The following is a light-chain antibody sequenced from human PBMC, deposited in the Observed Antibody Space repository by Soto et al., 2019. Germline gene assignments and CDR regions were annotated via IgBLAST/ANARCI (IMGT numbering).Light chain of an antibody. Sequence: EIVVTQSPGTLSLSPGERATLSCRASQRVSSSYLAWYQQKPGQAPRRLIYGASSRATGIPDRFSGSGSVTDFTLAISRLEPEDFPVYYCLQYGSSPLCPVGQGAQLEIK. CDR3: LQYGSSPLCP. V-gene: IGKV3-20*01. CDR2: GAS. J-gene: IGKJ2*02. CDR1: QRVSSSY.